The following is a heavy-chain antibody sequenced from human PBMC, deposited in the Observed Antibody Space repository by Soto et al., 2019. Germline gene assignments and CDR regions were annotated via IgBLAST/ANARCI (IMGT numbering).Heavy chain of an antibody. V-gene: IGHV4-34*01. J-gene: IGHJ6*02. CDR3: AIVGGSSWYTYYYYCYGMDV. D-gene: IGHD6-13*01. Sequence: PSETLSLTCAVEGGSLSGYYWSWISQPQEKGLEWIGEINHSGSTNYNPSLKSRVTISVDTSKNQFSLKLSSVTAADTAVYYCAIVGGSSWYTYYYYCYGMDVWGQGTTVTVSS. CDR1: GGSLSGYY. CDR2: INHSGST.